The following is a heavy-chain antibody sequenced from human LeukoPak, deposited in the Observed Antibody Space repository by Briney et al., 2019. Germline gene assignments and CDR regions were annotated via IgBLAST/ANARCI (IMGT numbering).Heavy chain of an antibody. CDR2: IYYSGST. D-gene: IGHD1-7*01. J-gene: IGHJ4*02. CDR3: ARGLESGITGTTLGY. Sequence: PSETLSLTCTVSGGSISSYYWSWIRQPPGKGLEWIGYIYYSGSTNYNPSLESRVTISVDTSKNQFSLKLSSVTAADTAVYYCARGLESGITGTTLGYWGQGTLVTVSS. CDR1: GGSISSYY. V-gene: IGHV4-59*01.